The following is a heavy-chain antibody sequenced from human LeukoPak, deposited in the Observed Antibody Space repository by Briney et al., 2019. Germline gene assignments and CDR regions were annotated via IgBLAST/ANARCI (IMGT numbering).Heavy chain of an antibody. CDR2: ISYDGSNK. CDR1: AFTFSNYA. V-gene: IGHV3-30-3*01. J-gene: IGHJ3*02. CDR3: ARDPNYDSNSYYPGDDAFDI. D-gene: IGHD3-22*01. Sequence: GGSLRLSCAASAFTFSNYAMHWVRQAPGKGLEWVAVISYDGSNKYYADSVKGRFTISRDNSKNTLYLQMNSLRAEDTAVYYCARDPNYDSNSYYPGDDAFDIWGQGTMVTVSS.